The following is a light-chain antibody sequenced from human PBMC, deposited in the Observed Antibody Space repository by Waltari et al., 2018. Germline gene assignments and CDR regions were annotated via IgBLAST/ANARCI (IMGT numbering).Light chain of an antibody. V-gene: IGKV4-1*01. J-gene: IGKJ2*01. CDR3: HQFYNLPQT. CDR1: QTVFSNPHNRNF. Sequence: DIVMTQSPDSLAVSLGERDTINCKSSQTVFSNPHNRNFLEWYQQKAGQPPKLLLYWASVRDSGVPARFSGSGSGTNFTLTIDNVQAADVAVYYCHQFYNLPQTFGQGTRLEIK. CDR2: WAS.